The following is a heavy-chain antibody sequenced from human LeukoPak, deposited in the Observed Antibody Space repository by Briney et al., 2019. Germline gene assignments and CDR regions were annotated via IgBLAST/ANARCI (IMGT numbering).Heavy chain of an antibody. CDR2: TYYRSKWYN. J-gene: IGHJ6*02. CDR3: ARDKHIVVVPAAYYYYGMDV. D-gene: IGHD2-2*01. Sequence: SQTLSLTCAISGDSVSSNSAAWNWIRQSPSRGLEWLGRTYYRSKWYNDYAVSVKSRITINPDTSKNQFSQQLNSVTPEDTAVYYCARDKHIVVVPAAYYYYGMDVWGQGTTVTVSS. CDR1: GDSVSSNSAA. V-gene: IGHV6-1*01.